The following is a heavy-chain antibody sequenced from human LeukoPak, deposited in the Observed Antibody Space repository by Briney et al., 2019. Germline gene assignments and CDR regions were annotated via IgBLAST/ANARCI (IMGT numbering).Heavy chain of an antibody. CDR1: GGSTSSGSYY. J-gene: IGHJ4*02. CDR3: ASSPRDYYDSSGYYNPLYY. CDR2: IYTGGST. Sequence: SQTLSLTCTVSGGSTSSGSYYWSWIRQPAGKGLEWIGRIYTGGSTNYNPSLKSRVTISVDTSKNQFSLKLSSVTAADTAVYYCASSPRDYYDSSGYYNPLYYWGQGTLVTVSS. V-gene: IGHV4-61*02. D-gene: IGHD3-22*01.